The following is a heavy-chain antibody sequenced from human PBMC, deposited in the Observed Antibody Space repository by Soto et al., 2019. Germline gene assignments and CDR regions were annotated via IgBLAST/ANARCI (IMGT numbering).Heavy chain of an antibody. D-gene: IGHD2-15*01. Sequence: SETLSLTCTVSGGSIRSSNYCWGWIRQPPGKGLEWIGSLYYSGKTHYNPSLQSRVTISADTSKNQFSLKLSSVTAADTAVYYCARHVYCTGGSCYQFPDYWGQGTLVTVSS. V-gene: IGHV4-39*01. CDR1: GGSIRSSNYC. CDR2: LYYSGKT. J-gene: IGHJ4*02. CDR3: ARHVYCTGGSCYQFPDY.